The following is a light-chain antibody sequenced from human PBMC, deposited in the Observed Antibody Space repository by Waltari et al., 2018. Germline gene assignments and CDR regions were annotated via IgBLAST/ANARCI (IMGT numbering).Light chain of an antibody. Sequence: QSALTQPRSVSGSPGQSVTLSCTGTSSDIGGYKYVSWYQQHPGKAPKLVIYDVDKRPSGVPDRFSGSQAGNTASLTISGLQTDDEADYYCCSYAGRYTSVFGGGTRVTVL. J-gene: IGLJ2*01. CDR2: DVD. CDR3: CSYAGRYTSV. V-gene: IGLV2-11*01. CDR1: SSDIGGYKY.